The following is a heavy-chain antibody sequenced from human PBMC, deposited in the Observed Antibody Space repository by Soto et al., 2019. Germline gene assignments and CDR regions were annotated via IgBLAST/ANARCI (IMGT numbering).Heavy chain of an antibody. CDR3: ERGKLRLPPVNDFDI. J-gene: IGHJ3*02. CDR2: INHSGST. D-gene: IGHD3-16*01. Sequence: SETLSLTCAVYGGSFSGYYWSWIRQPPGKGLEWVGEINHSGSTNYNPSLKSRVTISVDTSKNQFSLKLSSVTAADTAVYYCERGKLRLPPVNDFDIWGQGTMVTVSS. V-gene: IGHV4-34*01. CDR1: GGSFSGYY.